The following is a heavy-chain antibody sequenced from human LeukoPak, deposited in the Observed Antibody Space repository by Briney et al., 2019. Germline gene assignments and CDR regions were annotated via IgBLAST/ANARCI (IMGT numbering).Heavy chain of an antibody. CDR3: ARLGSGSASY. CDR1: GYSFTNYW. Sequence: GESLKISCKGSGYSFTNYWLGWVRQMPGKGLEWMGIIYPGDSDTRYSPSFQGQVTISADKSINTAYLQWSSLKASDSATYYCARLGSGSASYWGQGTLVTVSS. J-gene: IGHJ4*02. CDR2: IYPGDSDT. V-gene: IGHV5-51*01. D-gene: IGHD1-26*01.